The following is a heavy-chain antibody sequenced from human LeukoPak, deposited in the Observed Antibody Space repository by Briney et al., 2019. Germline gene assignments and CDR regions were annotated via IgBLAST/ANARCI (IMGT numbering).Heavy chain of an antibody. CDR3: AKGFRYPAAEKFDY. CDR1: GFTFSSYA. CDR2: IICSGGST. D-gene: IGHD2-2*01. J-gene: IGHJ4*02. V-gene: IGHV3-23*01. Sequence: PGGSLRLSCAASGFTFSSYAMSWVRPAPGKGLEWVSAIICSGGSTYYADSVKGRFTISRGNSKNTLYLQMNSLRAEDTAVYYCAKGFRYPAAEKFDYWGQGTLVTVSS.